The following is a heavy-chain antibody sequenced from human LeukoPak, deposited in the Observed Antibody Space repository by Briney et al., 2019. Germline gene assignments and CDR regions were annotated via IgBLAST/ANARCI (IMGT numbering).Heavy chain of an antibody. J-gene: IGHJ4*02. V-gene: IGHV3-7*03. CDR3: ARDKPAAGGGYGSLFDY. CDR2: IKQDESEK. CDR1: GFTFNSYW. Sequence: PEGSLRLSCAASGFTFNSYWMSWVRQTPGKGLEWVANIKQDESEKYYVDSVKGRFTISRDNAKNSLFLQMISLRAEDTAVYYCARDKPAAGGGYGSLFDYWGQGTLVTVSS. D-gene: IGHD6-13*01.